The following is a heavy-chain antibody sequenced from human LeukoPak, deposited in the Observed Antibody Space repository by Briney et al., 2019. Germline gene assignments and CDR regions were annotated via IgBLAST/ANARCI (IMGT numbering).Heavy chain of an antibody. D-gene: IGHD3-10*01. CDR2: ISGSGGST. CDR3: ARDRSSYYGSGSPDY. V-gene: IGHV3-23*01. CDR1: GFTFSGYV. J-gene: IGHJ4*02. Sequence: GGSLRLSCAASGFTFSGYVMTWVRQPPGKGLQWVADISGSGGSTYYADSVKGRFSISRDNSKNMLYLQLDSLRAEDTAVYYCARDRSSYYGSGSPDYWGQGTLVTVSS.